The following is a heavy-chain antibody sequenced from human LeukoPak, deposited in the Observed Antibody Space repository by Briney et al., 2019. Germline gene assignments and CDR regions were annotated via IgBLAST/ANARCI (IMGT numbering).Heavy chain of an antibody. D-gene: IGHD1-26*01. Sequence: SETLSLTCAVYGGSFSGYYWSWIRQPPGKGLEWIGEINHSGSTNYNPSLKSRVTISVDMSKNQFSLKLSSVTAADTAVYYCARGTRMGRFAYWGQGTLVTVSS. CDR1: GGSFSGYY. V-gene: IGHV4-34*01. J-gene: IGHJ4*02. CDR3: ARGTRMGRFAY. CDR2: INHSGST.